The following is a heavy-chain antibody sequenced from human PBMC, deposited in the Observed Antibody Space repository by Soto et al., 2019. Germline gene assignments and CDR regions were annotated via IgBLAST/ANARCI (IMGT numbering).Heavy chain of an antibody. CDR2: ISSSSSYI. CDR1: GFTFSSYS. CDR3: AKDSHYGSGSYVY. V-gene: IGHV3-21*01. D-gene: IGHD3-10*01. Sequence: PGGSLRLSCAASGFTFSSYSMNCVRQAPGKGLEWVSSISSSSSYIYYADSVKGRFTISRDNAKNSLYLQMNSLRAEDTAVYYCAKDSHYGSGSYVYWGQGTLVTVSS. J-gene: IGHJ4*02.